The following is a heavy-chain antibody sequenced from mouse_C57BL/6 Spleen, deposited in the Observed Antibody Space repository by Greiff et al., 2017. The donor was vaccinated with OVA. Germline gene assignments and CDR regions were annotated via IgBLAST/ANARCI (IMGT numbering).Heavy chain of an antibody. J-gene: IGHJ2*01. CDR2: INPNNGGT. CDR1: GYTFTDYY. D-gene: IGHD1-1*01. Sequence: EVKLQQSGPELVKPGASVKISCKASGYTFTDYYMNWVKQSHGKSLEWIGDINPNNGGTSYNQKFKGKATLTVDKSSSTAYMELRSLTSEDSAVYYCARPLTTVVGDYFDYWGQGTTLTVSS. V-gene: IGHV1-26*01. CDR3: ARPLTTVVGDYFDY.